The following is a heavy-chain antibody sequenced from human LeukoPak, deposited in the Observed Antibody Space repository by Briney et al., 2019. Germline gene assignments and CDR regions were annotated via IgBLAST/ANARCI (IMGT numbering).Heavy chain of an antibody. Sequence: PSETLSLTCTVSGGCISSYYWSWIRQPPGKGLEWTGYIYYSGSTNYNPSLKSRVTISVDTSKNQFSLKLSSVTAADTAVYYCARVSRRYSSGWYPLYYFDYWGQGTLVTVSS. CDR3: ARVSRRYSSGWYPLYYFDY. V-gene: IGHV4-59*01. D-gene: IGHD6-19*01. CDR2: IYYSGST. J-gene: IGHJ4*02. CDR1: GGCISSYY.